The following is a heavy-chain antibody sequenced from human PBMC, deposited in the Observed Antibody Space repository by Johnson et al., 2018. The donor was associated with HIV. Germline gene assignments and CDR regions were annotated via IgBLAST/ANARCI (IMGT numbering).Heavy chain of an antibody. Sequence: VQLVESGGGLVQPGGSLRLSCAASGFTFSSYWMSWVRQAPGKGLEWVANIKQDGSNKNYADSVKGRFSISRDNSRNTLYLQMSSLRPEDTAVYFCARVGVSGYDLAAFDIWGQGTMVTVSA. CDR1: GFTFSSYW. V-gene: IGHV3-7*02. CDR2: IKQDGSNK. J-gene: IGHJ3*02. CDR3: ARVGVSGYDLAAFDI. D-gene: IGHD5-12*01.